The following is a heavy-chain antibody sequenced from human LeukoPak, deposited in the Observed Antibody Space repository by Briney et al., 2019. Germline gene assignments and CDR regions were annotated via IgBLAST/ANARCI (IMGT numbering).Heavy chain of an antibody. CDR2: INPSGGST. D-gene: IGHD3-22*01. J-gene: IGHJ3*02. CDR3: ARGLYYYDSSVGAFDI. V-gene: IGHV1-46*01. Sequence: ASVKVSCKASGYTFTSYGISWVRQAPGQGLEWMGIINPSGGSTSYAQKFQGRVTMTRDTSTSTVYMELSSLRSEDTAVYYCARGLYYYDSSVGAFDIWGQGTMVTVSS. CDR1: GYTFTSYG.